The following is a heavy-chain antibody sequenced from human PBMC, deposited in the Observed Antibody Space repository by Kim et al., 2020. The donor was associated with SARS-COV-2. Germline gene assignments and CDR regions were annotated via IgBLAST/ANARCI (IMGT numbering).Heavy chain of an antibody. D-gene: IGHD3-3*01. J-gene: IGHJ6*02. CDR2: IWYDGSNK. CDR1: GFTFSSSG. V-gene: IGHV3-33*08. CDR3: ARDRAIFVVVNRCMDG. Sequence: GGSLRLSCAASGFTFSSSGMHWVRQAPGKGLEWVAVIWYDGSNKYYADSVKGRFTISRDNSKNTLYLQMNSLRAEDTAVYYCARDRAIFVVVNRCMDGWGQGTTGTVPS.